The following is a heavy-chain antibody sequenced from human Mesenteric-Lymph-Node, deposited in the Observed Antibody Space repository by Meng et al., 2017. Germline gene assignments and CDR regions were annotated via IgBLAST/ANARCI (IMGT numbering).Heavy chain of an antibody. CDR3: AAYCSSASCPDTTMARGGFDF. V-gene: IGHV4-61*02. CDR2: VYTSGAT. CDR1: GGSISSGTYY. J-gene: IGHJ3*01. D-gene: IGHD2-2*01. Sequence: SCTVSGGSISSGTYYWSWIRQPAGKGLEWIGRVYTSGATDYSPSLKSRVTISLDTSNNQFSLKLNSVTAADTAVYFCAAYCSSASCPDTTMARGGFDFWGHGTVVTVSS.